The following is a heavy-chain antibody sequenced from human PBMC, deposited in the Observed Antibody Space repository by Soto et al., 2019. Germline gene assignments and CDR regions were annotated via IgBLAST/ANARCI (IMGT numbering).Heavy chain of an antibody. J-gene: IGHJ4*02. CDR3: AREASAVLALDD. Sequence: ASVKVSCKASGYTFTAYAMHWVRQAPGQGLEWMGWINPNSGDATYAQKFQGRVTMTMDTSITTAYMELSSLSYDDTAVYYCAREASAVLALDDWGQGTLVTVSS. CDR2: INPNSGDA. CDR1: GYTFTAYA. D-gene: IGHD6-19*01. V-gene: IGHV1-2*02.